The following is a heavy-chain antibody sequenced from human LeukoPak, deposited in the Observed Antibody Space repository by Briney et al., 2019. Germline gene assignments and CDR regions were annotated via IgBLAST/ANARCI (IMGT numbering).Heavy chain of an antibody. CDR2: IYHRGNT. J-gene: IGHJ4*02. V-gene: IGHV4-30-2*01. CDR3: VRGDGYGDYVGLGGH. D-gene: IGHD4-17*01. CDR1: GGSVSTSFHS. Sequence: SETLSLTCAVSGGSVSTSFHSWNWIRQPPGNAPEFIGYIYHRGNTYSNPSLGSRVTISIDTSKNYFSLNLNSVTAADTAVYYCVRGDGYGDYVGLGGHWGPGTLVTVSS.